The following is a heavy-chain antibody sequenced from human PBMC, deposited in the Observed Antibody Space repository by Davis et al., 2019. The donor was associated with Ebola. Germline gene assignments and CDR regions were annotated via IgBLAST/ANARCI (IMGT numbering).Heavy chain of an antibody. D-gene: IGHD3-3*01. CDR1: GFTFSSYW. V-gene: IGHV3-30*03. CDR2: ISYDGSNK. Sequence: GGSLRLSCAASGFTFSSYWMHWVRQAPGKGLEWVAVISYDGSNKYYADSVKGRFTISRDNSKNTLYLQMNSLRAEDTAVYYCARQRFLEWPMDVWGQGTTVTVSS. J-gene: IGHJ6*02. CDR3: ARQRFLEWPMDV.